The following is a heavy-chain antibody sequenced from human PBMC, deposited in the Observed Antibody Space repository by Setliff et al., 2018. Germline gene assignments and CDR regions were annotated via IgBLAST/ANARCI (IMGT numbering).Heavy chain of an antibody. J-gene: IGHJ1*01. CDR3: VREGYSEYFQD. V-gene: IGHV4-61*08. CDR2: IYYSGIT. D-gene: IGHD1-1*01. Sequence: PSETLSLTCTVSGGSISSGGYYWSWIRQHPGKGLEWIGYIYYSGITTYNVSLKGRVSISVDTSKNQLSLTLSSVTAADTAVYYCVREGYSEYFQDWGRGTLVTVSS. CDR1: GGSISSGGYY.